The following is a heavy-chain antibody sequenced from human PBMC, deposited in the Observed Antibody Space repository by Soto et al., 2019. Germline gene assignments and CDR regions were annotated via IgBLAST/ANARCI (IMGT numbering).Heavy chain of an antibody. J-gene: IGHJ4*02. CDR3: AHRVLRTVFGLVTTTAIYFEF. CDR1: GFSLTTSGVG. CDR2: IYWDDDK. V-gene: IGHV2-5*02. D-gene: IGHD3-3*01. Sequence: QITLNESGPTVVRPTETLTLTCRFSGFSLTTSGVGVGWIRQSPGKAPEWLALIYWDDDKRYSASLKSRLTITKDTSNNQVVLTVSDLDPTYTAAYYCAHRVLRTVFGLVTTTAIYFEFWGQGTPVAVSS.